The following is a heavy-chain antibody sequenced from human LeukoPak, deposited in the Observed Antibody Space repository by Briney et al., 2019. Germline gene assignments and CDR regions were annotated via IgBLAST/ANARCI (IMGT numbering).Heavy chain of an antibody. CDR2: FSLVGRST. V-gene: IGHV3-74*03. CDR3: ARDKSSTSRWQLAPYYYYGMDV. D-gene: IGHD2-2*01. Sequence: GGSLRLSCAASGSTFSGSWLHWVRNPPGKGLGWSSRFSLVGRSTTYADSVKGRFTISRDNAKNTLYLQMNSLRAEDTAVYYCARDKSSTSRWQLAPYYYYGMDVWGQGTTVTVSS. J-gene: IGHJ6*02. CDR1: GSTFSGSW.